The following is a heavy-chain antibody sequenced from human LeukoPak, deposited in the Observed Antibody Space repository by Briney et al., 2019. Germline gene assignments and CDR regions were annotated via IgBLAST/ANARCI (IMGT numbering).Heavy chain of an antibody. CDR3: AGSRYCGGGACYATFDY. J-gene: IGHJ4*02. V-gene: IGHV4-39*07. CDR2: IYYGGNT. CDR1: GRSISSNSYF. D-gene: IGHD2-21*02. Sequence: SETLSLTCTVSGRSISSNSYFWGWIRQPPGKGLEWVGSIYYGGNTYYNPSLKSRVTISVDTSKNQFSLKLTSVTAADTAVYYCAGSRYCGGGACYATFDYWGQGTLATVSS.